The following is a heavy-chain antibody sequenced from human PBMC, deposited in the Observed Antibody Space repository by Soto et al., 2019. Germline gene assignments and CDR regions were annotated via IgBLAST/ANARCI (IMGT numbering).Heavy chain of an antibody. J-gene: IGHJ4*02. CDR2: IYPGDSDT. V-gene: IGHV5-51*03. Sequence: EVPLVPSGAEVKKQGESLKISCKGSGYIFTSYWIGWLRQMPGKGLEWMGIIYPGDSDTRYSPSFHCQATISDDKSISTAYLQWSRLKSSDTAMYYCASLKRDGSNYSPLYYWGQGTLVTVSS. D-gene: IGHD5-12*01. CDR3: ASLKRDGSNYSPLYY. CDR1: GYIFTSYW.